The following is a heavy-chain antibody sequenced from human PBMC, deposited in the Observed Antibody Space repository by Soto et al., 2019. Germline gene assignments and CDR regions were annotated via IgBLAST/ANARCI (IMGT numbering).Heavy chain of an antibody. V-gene: IGHV3-11*01. J-gene: IGHJ4*02. CDR3: ARRSTMVTDFDY. CDR2: ISGSGDTI. D-gene: IGHD3-10*01. CDR1: GFRFSDYF. Sequence: QVQLVESGGTLVKPGGSLRLSCAASGFRFSDYFMNWIRQAPGKRLEWLSYISGSGDTIFYADSVKGRFTISRDNAKNSLYLQMDSLGADDPAVYYCARRSTMVTDFDYWGQGTLVAVSS.